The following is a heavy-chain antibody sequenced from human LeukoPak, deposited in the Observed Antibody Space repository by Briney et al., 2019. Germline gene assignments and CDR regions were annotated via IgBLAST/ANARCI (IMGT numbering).Heavy chain of an antibody. CDR3: ARGRQLGLYFDY. CDR2: ISSSSSYI. Sequence: GGSLRLSCAASGLTFSSYSMNWVRQAPGKGLEWVSSISSSSSYIYYADSVKGRFTISRDNAKNSLYLQMNSLRVEDTAVYYCARGRQLGLYFDYWGQGTLLTVSS. CDR1: GLTFSSYS. V-gene: IGHV3-21*01. J-gene: IGHJ4*02. D-gene: IGHD6-13*01.